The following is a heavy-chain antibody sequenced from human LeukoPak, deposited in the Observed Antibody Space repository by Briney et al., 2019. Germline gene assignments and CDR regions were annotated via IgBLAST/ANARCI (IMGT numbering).Heavy chain of an antibody. Sequence: GVPLRLPCAACRFTFSSYGMHWLRQAPGKGLVGVTFIRYGGSNKYYADPERGRLTIPRDNSKNTLYLQMNSLRAEATAVYYCANTLEWFSYKDVWGKGTTVTISS. D-gene: IGHD3-3*01. CDR1: RFTFSSYG. J-gene: IGHJ6*03. V-gene: IGHV3-30*02. CDR2: IRYGGSNK. CDR3: ANTLEWFSYKDV.